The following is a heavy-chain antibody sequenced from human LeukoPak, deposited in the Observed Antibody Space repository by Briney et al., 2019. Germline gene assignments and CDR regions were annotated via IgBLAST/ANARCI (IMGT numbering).Heavy chain of an antibody. V-gene: IGHV4-59*01. D-gene: IGHD3-9*01. J-gene: IGHJ4*02. CDR2: IYYSGST. CDR1: GGSISSYY. CDR3: ARAGKTILTGYYTPDY. Sequence: SETLSLTCTVSGGSISSYYWSWIRQPPGKGLEWIGYIYYSGSTNYNPSLKSRVTISVDTSKNQFSLKLTSLTASGTAVHYSARAGKTILTGYYTPDYWGQGTLVTVSS.